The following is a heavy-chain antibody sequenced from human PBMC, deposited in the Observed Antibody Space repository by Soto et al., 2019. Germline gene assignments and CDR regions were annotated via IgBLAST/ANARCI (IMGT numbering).Heavy chain of an antibody. Sequence: GGSLRLSCAASGFTFSSYGMHWVRQAPGKGLEWVAVISYDGSNKYYADSVKGRFTISRDNSKNTLYLQMNSLRAEDTAVYYCAKGQLWKPIDYWGQGTLVTVSS. CDR1: GFTFSSYG. V-gene: IGHV3-30*18. CDR2: ISYDGSNK. CDR3: AKGQLWKPIDY. D-gene: IGHD5-18*01. J-gene: IGHJ4*02.